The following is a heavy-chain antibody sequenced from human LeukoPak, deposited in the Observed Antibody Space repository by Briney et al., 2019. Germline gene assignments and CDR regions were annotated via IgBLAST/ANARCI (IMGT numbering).Heavy chain of an antibody. V-gene: IGHV3-7*04. CDR2: IKQDGSEK. CDR3: ARDMIILQS. J-gene: IGHJ5*02. CDR1: GFIFSNYW. D-gene: IGHD3-16*01. Sequence: GGSLRLSCSASGFIFSNYWMTWVRQAPGKGLEWVANIKQDGSEKYYVDSVTGRFTISRDNAKKSLYLQMNSLRAEDTAVYFCARDMIILQSWGQGTLVTVSS.